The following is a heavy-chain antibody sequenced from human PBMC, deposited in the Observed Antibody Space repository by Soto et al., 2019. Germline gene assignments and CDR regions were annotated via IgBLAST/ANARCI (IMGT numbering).Heavy chain of an antibody. J-gene: IGHJ6*03. CDR1: GASISSSGYY. V-gene: IGHV4-39*01. CDR2: FYYSGIP. Sequence: LSLTCNVSGASISSSGYYWCWSRHPAGKGLEGIGSFYYSGIPYYSPSLKSRVTISIDTSKNQFSLKLISVTAAETAVYYCARKPGYYSYYMDVWDKGTTVTVSS. CDR3: ARKPGYYSYYMDV.